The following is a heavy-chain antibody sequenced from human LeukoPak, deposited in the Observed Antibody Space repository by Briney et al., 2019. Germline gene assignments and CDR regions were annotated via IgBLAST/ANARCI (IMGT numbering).Heavy chain of an antibody. V-gene: IGHV4-39*01. CDR3: ASVSYYYDSSGFDY. J-gene: IGHJ4*02. CDR1: GGSISSSSYY. CDR2: IYYSAST. Sequence: PSETLSLTCTVSGGSISSSSYYWGWIRQPPGKGLEWIGSIYYSASTYYNPSLKSRVTISVDTPKNQFSLKLSSVTAADTAVYYCASVSYYYDSSGFDYWGQGTLVTVSS. D-gene: IGHD3-22*01.